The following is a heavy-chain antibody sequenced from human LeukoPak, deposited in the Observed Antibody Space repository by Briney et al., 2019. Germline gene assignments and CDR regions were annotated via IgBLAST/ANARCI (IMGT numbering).Heavy chain of an antibody. D-gene: IGHD3-22*01. J-gene: IGHJ4*02. CDR1: GFTFSSYS. CDR2: ISYDGSNK. Sequence: PGGSLRLSCAASGFTFSSYSMNWVRQAPGKGLEWVAVISYDGSNKYYADSVKGRFTISRDNSKNTLYLQMNSLRAEDTAVYYCAKSPYDSSGYYLYYFDYWGQGTLVTVSS. V-gene: IGHV3-30*18. CDR3: AKSPYDSSGYYLYYFDY.